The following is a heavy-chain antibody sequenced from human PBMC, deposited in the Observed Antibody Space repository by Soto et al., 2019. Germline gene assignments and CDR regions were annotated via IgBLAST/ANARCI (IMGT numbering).Heavy chain of an antibody. V-gene: IGHV3-74*01. Sequence: EVQLVESGGGLVQPGGSLRLSCAASGFTFSSHWMHWIRQAPGKGLVWVSRIKTDGSTINYGDSVKGRFSISRDNAKNTVYLQMNSLRAEDTAVYYCAGGVRNYYALDVWGRGTMVTVSS. CDR1: GFTFSSHW. J-gene: IGHJ6*02. CDR3: AGGVRNYYALDV. CDR2: IKTDGSTI.